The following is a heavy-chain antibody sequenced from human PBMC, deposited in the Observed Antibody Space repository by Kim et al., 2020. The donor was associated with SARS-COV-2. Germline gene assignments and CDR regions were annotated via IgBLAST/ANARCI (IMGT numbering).Heavy chain of an antibody. D-gene: IGHD2-15*01. CDR2: NGNT. CDR3: ARGVVTDY. J-gene: IGHJ4*02. Sequence: NGNTKYSQKFQGRVTITRDTSASTAYMELSSLRSEDTAVYYCARGVVTDYWGQGTLVTVSS. V-gene: IGHV1-3*01.